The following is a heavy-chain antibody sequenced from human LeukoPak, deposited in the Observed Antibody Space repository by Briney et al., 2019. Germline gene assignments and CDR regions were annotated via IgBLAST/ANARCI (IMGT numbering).Heavy chain of an antibody. Sequence: GASVKVSCKASGYTFTSYDINWVRQATGQGLEWMGWMNPNSGNTGYAQKFQGRVTMTRNTSISTAYMELSSLRSEDTAVYYCARWYQLLYQDYYYYGMDVWGQGTTVTVSS. CDR3: ARWYQLLYQDYYYYGMDV. J-gene: IGHJ6*02. CDR1: GYTFTSYD. D-gene: IGHD2-2*02. V-gene: IGHV1-8*01. CDR2: MNPNSGNT.